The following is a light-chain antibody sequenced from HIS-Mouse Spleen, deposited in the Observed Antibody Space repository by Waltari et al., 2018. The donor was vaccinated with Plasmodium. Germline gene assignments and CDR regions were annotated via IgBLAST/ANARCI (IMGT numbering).Light chain of an antibody. Sequence: QSALTQPPSASGSPGQSVTISCPGPRSAVGGYNYVSWYQQHPGKAPKLMIYEVSKRPSGVPDRFSGSKSGNTASLTVSGLQAEDEADYYCSSYAGSNNLVFGGGTKLTVL. CDR3: SSYAGSNNLV. CDR2: EVS. CDR1: RSAVGGYNY. J-gene: IGLJ2*01. V-gene: IGLV2-8*01.